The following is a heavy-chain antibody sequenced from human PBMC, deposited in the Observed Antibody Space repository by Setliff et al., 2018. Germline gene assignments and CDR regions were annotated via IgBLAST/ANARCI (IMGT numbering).Heavy chain of an antibody. J-gene: IGHJ4*02. CDR3: ARDHGRITMVRGVL. CDR2: IYHSGST. CDR1: GYSISSGYY. V-gene: IGHV4-38-2*02. Sequence: SETLSLTCAVSGYSISSGYYWGWIRQPPGKGLEWIGSIYHSGSTYYNPSLKSRVPISVDTSKNQFSLKLSSVTAADTAVYYCARDHGRITMVRGVLWGQGTLVTVSS. D-gene: IGHD3-10*01.